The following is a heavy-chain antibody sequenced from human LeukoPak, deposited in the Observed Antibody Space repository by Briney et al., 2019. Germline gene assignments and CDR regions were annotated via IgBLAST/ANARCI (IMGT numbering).Heavy chain of an antibody. Sequence: GGSLRLSCAASGFTFSNAWMSWVRQAPGKGLEWVAVISYDGSNKYYADSVKGRFTISRDNSKNTLYLQMNSLRAEDTAVYYCAKDRAMDVWGKGTTVTVSS. V-gene: IGHV3-30*18. CDR1: GFTFSNAW. CDR2: ISYDGSNK. CDR3: AKDRAMDV. J-gene: IGHJ6*04.